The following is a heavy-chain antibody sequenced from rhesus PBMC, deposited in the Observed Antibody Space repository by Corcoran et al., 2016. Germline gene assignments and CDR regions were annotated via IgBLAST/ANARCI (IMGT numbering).Heavy chain of an antibody. CDR1: GASISSYW. Sequence: QVQLQASGPGLVKPSETLSLTCAVSGASISSYWWTWIRQLQGKGLEWIGEINGNTRSTNHTPAHKSRLTRSQNASENQFSQKLSSVTAANTAVYYCARATNFLSGYYSLDVWDRGVLVTVSS. J-gene: IGHJ5-2*02. D-gene: IGHD3-3*01. V-gene: IGHV4-80*01. CDR2: INGNTRST. CDR3: ARATNFLSGYYSLDV.